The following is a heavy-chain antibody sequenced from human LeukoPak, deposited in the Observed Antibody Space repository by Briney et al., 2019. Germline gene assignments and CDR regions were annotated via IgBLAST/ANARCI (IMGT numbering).Heavy chain of an antibody. CDR3: ARQTAMGRSGDY. CDR2: IDPSDSET. CDR1: GYSLTSYW. J-gene: IGHJ4*02. D-gene: IGHD5-18*01. Sequence: GESLKISCKASGYSLTSYWLGWVRQMPGKGLEWMGIIDPSDSETRYTPSFQGQVTISVDKSLTTAYLQWNSLKASDTAMYYCARQTAMGRSGDYWGQGTLVTVSS. V-gene: IGHV5-51*01.